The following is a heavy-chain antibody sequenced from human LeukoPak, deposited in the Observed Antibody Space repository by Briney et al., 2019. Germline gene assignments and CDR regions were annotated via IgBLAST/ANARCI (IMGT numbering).Heavy chain of an antibody. Sequence: GRSLRLSCAASGFTFDDYAMPWVRQAPGKGLEWVSSISWNSGSIGYADSVKGRFTISRDNAKNSLYLQMNSLRAEDTALYYCAKGGNYYDSSGYLGSPQHWGQGTLVTVSS. V-gene: IGHV3-9*01. D-gene: IGHD3-22*01. CDR1: GFTFDDYA. CDR3: AKGGNYYDSSGYLGSPQH. CDR2: ISWNSGSI. J-gene: IGHJ1*01.